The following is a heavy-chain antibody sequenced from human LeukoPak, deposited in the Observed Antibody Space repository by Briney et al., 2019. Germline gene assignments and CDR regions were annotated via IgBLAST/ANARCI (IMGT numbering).Heavy chain of an antibody. D-gene: IGHD2-15*01. CDR3: ARDRTICSGGSCYSGLDY. CDR1: GFTFSSYA. J-gene: IGHJ4*02. CDR2: ISYDGSNK. Sequence: PGGSLRLSCAASGFTFSSYAMHWVRQAPGKGLEWVAVISYDGSNKYYADSVKGRFTISRDNSKNTLYLQMNSLRAEDTAVYYCARDRTICSGGSCYSGLDYWGQGTLVTVSS. V-gene: IGHV3-30-3*01.